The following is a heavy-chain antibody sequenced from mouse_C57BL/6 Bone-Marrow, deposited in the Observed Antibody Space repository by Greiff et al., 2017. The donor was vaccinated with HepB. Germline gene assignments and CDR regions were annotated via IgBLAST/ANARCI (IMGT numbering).Heavy chain of an antibody. CDR3: ARGDYGSSYVWFAY. CDR1: GYTFTSYW. D-gene: IGHD1-1*01. V-gene: IGHV1-69*01. CDR2: IDPSDSYT. Sequence: VQLQQPGAELVMPGASVKLSCKASGYTFTSYWMHWVKQRPGQGLEWIGEIDPSDSYTNYNQKFKGKSTWTVDKSSSTAYMQLSSLTSEDSAVYYCARGDYGSSYVWFAYWGQGTLVTVSA. J-gene: IGHJ3*01.